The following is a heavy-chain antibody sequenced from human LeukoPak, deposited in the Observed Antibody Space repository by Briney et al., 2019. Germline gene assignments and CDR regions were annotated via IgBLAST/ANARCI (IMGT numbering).Heavy chain of an antibody. J-gene: IGHJ5*02. D-gene: IGHD3-10*01. CDR2: LSHSGAT. Sequence: PSETLSLTCSVSGSSITSVSYWAWIRQTPEKGLEWIGSLSHSGATYYNPSLTSRLSTSVDTFNNRFSLTLRSVTAPDTAIYYCARVGRSNSHYDLWGPGTLATVSS. V-gene: IGHV4-38-2*02. CDR1: GSSITSVSY. CDR3: ARVGRSNSHYDL.